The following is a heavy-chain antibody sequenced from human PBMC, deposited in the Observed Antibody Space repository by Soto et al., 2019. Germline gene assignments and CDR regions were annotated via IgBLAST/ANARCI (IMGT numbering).Heavy chain of an antibody. V-gene: IGHV1-3*01. CDR3: ARVGWELPYYYYGMDV. CDR2: INAGNGNT. D-gene: IGHD1-26*01. CDR1: GYTFTSYA. J-gene: IGHJ6*02. Sequence: ASVKVSCKASGYTFTSYAMHWVRQAPGQRLEWMGWINAGNGNTKYSQKFQGRVTITRDTSASTAYMELSSLRSEDTAVYYCARVGWELPYYYYGMDVWGQGTTVTVSS.